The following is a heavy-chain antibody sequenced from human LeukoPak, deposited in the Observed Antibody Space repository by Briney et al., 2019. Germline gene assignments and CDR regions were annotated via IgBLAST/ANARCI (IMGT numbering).Heavy chain of an antibody. CDR2: ISSSSSYI. Sequence: PGGSLRLSCAASGFTFSSYSMNWVRQAPGKGLEWVSSISSSSSYIYYADSVKGRFAISIDNAKNSLYLQMNSLRAEDTAVYYCARDSGSLVRGVMLDYWGQGTLVTVSS. V-gene: IGHV3-21*06. CDR1: GFTFSSYS. J-gene: IGHJ4*02. CDR3: ARDSGSLVRGVMLDY. D-gene: IGHD3-10*01.